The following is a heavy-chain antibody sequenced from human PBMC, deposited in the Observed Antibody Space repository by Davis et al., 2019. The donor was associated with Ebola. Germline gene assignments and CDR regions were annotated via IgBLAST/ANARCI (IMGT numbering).Heavy chain of an antibody. V-gene: IGHV1-69*13. CDR3: ARGSGLMDGY. D-gene: IGHD2-15*01. CDR2: IIPMFGSA. CDR1: GGTFNNYA. Sequence: SVQVSCKASGGTFNNYAIDWVRLAPGQGLEWMGGIIPMFGSATYAQKFQGRVTITADESTGTAYMELTSLTPDDPAMYYCARGSGLMDGYWGQGTLVTVSS. J-gene: IGHJ4*02.